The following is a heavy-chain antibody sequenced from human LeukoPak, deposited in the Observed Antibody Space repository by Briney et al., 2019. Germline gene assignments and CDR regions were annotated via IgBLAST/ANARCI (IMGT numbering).Heavy chain of an antibody. D-gene: IGHD4-11*01. CDR3: ARHIPMTTYDS. Sequence: PSETLSLTYTVSGGSISSYYWSWIRQPPGKGLEWIGYIHYTGSTNYNASLNSRVTMSVDTSKNQFSLRLSSVTAADTAVYYCARHIPMTTYDSWGQGTLVTVSS. CDR1: GGSISSYY. CDR2: IHYTGST. J-gene: IGHJ4*02. V-gene: IGHV4-59*08.